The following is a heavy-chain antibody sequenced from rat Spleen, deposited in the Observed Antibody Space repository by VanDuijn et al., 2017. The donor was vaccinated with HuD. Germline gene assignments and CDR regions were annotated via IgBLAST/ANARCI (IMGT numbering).Heavy chain of an antibody. CDR1: GFTFSDFY. D-gene: IGHD1-12*02. Sequence: EVQLVESDGGLVQPGRSLKLSCVASGFTFSDFYMAWVCQAPTKGLEWVATISYDGSSTYYRDSVKGRFTISRDNAESVLYLQMDSLRSEDTATYYFARQRQSLSYYYGSYSFGYWGQGIMVTVSS. V-gene: IGHV5-29*01. CDR2: ISYDGSST. J-gene: IGHJ2*01. CDR3: ARQRQSLSYYYGSYSFGY.